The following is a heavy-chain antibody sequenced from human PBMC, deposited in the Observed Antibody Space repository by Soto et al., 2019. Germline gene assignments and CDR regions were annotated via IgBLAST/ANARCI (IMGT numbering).Heavy chain of an antibody. CDR1: GGSFSDYY. CDR3: GSASYYDFWSGSAGYGMDV. V-gene: IGHV4-34*01. J-gene: IGHJ6*02. CDR2: INHSGRT. Sequence: ETRSVTCSVCGGSFSDYYWSWSRQPPGKGREWIGEINHSGRTNYNPSLKSRVTISVDTSKNQFSLKLSTVTAADTAVYYCGSASYYDFWSGSAGYGMDVWGQGTKVTVYS. D-gene: IGHD3-3*01.